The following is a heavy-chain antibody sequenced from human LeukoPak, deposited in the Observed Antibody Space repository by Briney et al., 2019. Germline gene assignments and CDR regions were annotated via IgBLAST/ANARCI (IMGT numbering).Heavy chain of an antibody. Sequence: TGGSLRLSCAASGFTFSSYWMSWVRQAPGEGREWVANIERDGSEKYYVDSVKDRFTIYRDNAKNSLYLQMNSLRAEDTAVYYCAREGPGQLLYKRREDAFDIWGQGTMVTVSS. CDR2: IERDGSEK. V-gene: IGHV3-7*01. J-gene: IGHJ3*02. CDR3: AREGPGQLLYKRREDAFDI. D-gene: IGHD2-2*02. CDR1: GFTFSSYW.